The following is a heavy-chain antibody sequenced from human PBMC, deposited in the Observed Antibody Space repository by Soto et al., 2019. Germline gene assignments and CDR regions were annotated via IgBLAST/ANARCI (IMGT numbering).Heavy chain of an antibody. CDR3: ARVDDDIWGPYLSGQY. CDR2: IASNTGNT. J-gene: IGHJ4*02. V-gene: IGHV1-18*04. Sequence: QVQLLQSGPEVKRPGASVKLSCKASGYTFADYGIIWVRQAPGQGLEWGAWIASNTGNTDYARNLRGRVTVTTDTYTNTAFLDLRSLTSDDTAFYYCARVDDDIWGPYLSGQYWGQGTLVTVSS. CDR1: GYTFADYG. D-gene: IGHD3-16*02.